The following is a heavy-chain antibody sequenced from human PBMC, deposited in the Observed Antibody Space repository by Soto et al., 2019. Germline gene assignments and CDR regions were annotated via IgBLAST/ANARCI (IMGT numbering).Heavy chain of an antibody. CDR1: GYTFTSYD. Sequence: GASVKVSCKASGYTFTSYDINWVRQATGQGLEWMGWMNPNSGNTGYAQKFQGRVTMTRNTSISTAYMELSSLRSEDTAVYYCARGSALRFLEWLSTRPQYYFDYWGQGTLVTVSS. D-gene: IGHD3-3*01. V-gene: IGHV1-8*01. J-gene: IGHJ4*02. CDR3: ARGSALRFLEWLSTRPQYYFDY. CDR2: MNPNSGNT.